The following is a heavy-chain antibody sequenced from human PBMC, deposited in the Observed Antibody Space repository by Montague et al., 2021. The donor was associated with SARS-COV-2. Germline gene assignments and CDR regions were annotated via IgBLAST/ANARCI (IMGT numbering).Heavy chain of an antibody. D-gene: IGHD3-3*01. J-gene: IGHJ6*02. V-gene: IGHV4-34*01. Sequence: KKNSGSTNYNPSLKSRVTISVDTSKNQFSLKLSSVTAADTAVYYCARGPGVVIILAIDYYYGMDFWGQGAKVTVSS. CDR3: ARGPGVVIILAIDYYYGMDF. CDR2: KKNSGST.